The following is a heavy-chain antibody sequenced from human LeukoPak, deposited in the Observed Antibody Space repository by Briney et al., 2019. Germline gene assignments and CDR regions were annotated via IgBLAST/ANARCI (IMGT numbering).Heavy chain of an antibody. CDR1: GFTFDDHA. V-gene: IGHV3-9*01. J-gene: IGHJ1*01. CDR2: ISWNSGSI. Sequence: GRSLRLSCAASGFTFDDHAMHWVRRAPGKGLEWVSGISWNSGSIVYADSVKGRFTISRDNAKNSLYLQMNSLRAEDTALYYCAKDEDVNSSRRGLWLSRFGSNNLFQHWGQGTLVTVSS. D-gene: IGHD6-19*01. CDR3: AKDEDVNSSRRGLWLSRFGSNNLFQH.